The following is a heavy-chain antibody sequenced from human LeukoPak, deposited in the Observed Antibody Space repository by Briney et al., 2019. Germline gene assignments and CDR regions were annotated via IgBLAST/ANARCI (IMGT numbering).Heavy chain of an antibody. D-gene: IGHD6-13*01. V-gene: IGHV4-38-2*02. CDR1: GYSISSGYY. CDR3: ARSRPRAIAAAGTPSRSRWFDP. Sequence: SETLSLTCTVSGYSISSGYYWGWIRQPPGKGLEWIGSIYHSGSTYYNPSLKSRVTISVDTSKNQFSLKLSSVTAADTAVYYCARSRPRAIAAAGTPSRSRWFDPWGQGTLVTVSS. CDR2: IYHSGST. J-gene: IGHJ5*02.